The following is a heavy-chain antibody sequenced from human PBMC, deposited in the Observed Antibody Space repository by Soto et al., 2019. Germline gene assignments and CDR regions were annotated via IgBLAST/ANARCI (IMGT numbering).Heavy chain of an antibody. CDR2: IYHSGIT. D-gene: IGHD6-6*01. V-gene: IGHV4-30-2*01. J-gene: IGHJ5*02. CDR1: GGSISSGGYS. Sequence: QLQLQESGSGLVKPSQTLSLTCAVSGGSISSGGYSWSWIRQPPGKGLEWIGYIYHSGITYYNPSFNSRVTKSVDRAKNQYSLKLSSVTAADTAVYYCARERDSSSGNWFDPWSQGALVTVSS. CDR3: ARERDSSSGNWFDP.